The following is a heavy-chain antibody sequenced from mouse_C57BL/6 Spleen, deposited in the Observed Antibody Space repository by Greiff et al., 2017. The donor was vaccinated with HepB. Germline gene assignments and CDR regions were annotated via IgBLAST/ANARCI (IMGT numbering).Heavy chain of an antibody. CDR1: GYSFTGYY. CDR3: ARFYYGNFAY. CDR2: INPSTGGT. D-gene: IGHD2-1*01. J-gene: IGHJ3*01. Sequence: VQLQQSGPELVKPGASVKISCKASGYSFTGYYMNWVKQSPEKSLEWIGEINPSTGGTTYNQKFKAKATLTVDKSSSTAYMQLKSLTSEDSAVYYCARFYYGNFAYWGQGTLVTVSA. V-gene: IGHV1-42*01.